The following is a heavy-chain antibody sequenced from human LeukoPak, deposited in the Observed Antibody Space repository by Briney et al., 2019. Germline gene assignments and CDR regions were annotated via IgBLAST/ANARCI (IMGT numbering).Heavy chain of an antibody. CDR3: ARDPYSSGWYQGDY. D-gene: IGHD6-19*01. J-gene: IGHJ4*02. CDR1: GFTFSSYW. V-gene: IGHV3-7*01. Sequence: GGSLRLSWAASGFTFSSYWMSWVRQAPGKGLEWVANIKQDGSEKYYVDSVKGRFTISRDNAKNSLYLQMNSLRAEDTAVYYCARDPYSSGWYQGDYWGQGTLVTVSS. CDR2: IKQDGSEK.